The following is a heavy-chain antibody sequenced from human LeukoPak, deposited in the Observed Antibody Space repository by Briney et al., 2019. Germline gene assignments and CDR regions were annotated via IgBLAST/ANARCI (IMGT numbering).Heavy chain of an antibody. Sequence: GGSLRLSCAASGFTFISYSMNWARRAPGKGLEWVSSISSHSSYIYYADSVKGRFTISRDNAKNSLYLQMDSLRAEDTAVYYCARQDYYAMDVWGQGTTLTVSS. J-gene: IGHJ6*02. CDR1: GFTFISYS. V-gene: IGHV3-21*01. CDR2: ISSHSSYI. CDR3: ARQDYYAMDV.